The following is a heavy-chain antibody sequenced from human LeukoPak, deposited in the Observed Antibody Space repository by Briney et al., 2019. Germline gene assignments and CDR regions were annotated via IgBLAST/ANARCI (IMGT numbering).Heavy chain of an antibody. Sequence: PSETLSLTCSVSGGSISNSAYYWGWIRQPPGKGLEWIGSIYFSGRTTYNPSLRSRVTISIDTSKSQFSLKLSSVTAADTAVYYCAREVGGVSIEIDYWGQGTLVTVSS. CDR3: AREVGGVSIEIDY. V-gene: IGHV4-39*02. CDR2: IYFSGRT. D-gene: IGHD3-10*01. J-gene: IGHJ4*02. CDR1: GGSISNSAYY.